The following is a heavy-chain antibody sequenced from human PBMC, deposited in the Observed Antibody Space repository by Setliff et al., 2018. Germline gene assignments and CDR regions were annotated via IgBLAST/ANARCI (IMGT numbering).Heavy chain of an antibody. CDR3: AGRRRRYFDWSFDF. CDR2: TYTSGST. V-gene: IGHV4-4*07. Sequence: SETLSLTCTVSGGSIRSYYWSWIRQSAGKGLEWIGRTYTSGSTNYNPSLKSRVTMSVDTSKSQFSLKLTSVTAADTAMYYCAGRRRRYFDWSFDFWGQGTLVTVSS. J-gene: IGHJ4*02. CDR1: GGSIRSYY. D-gene: IGHD3-9*01.